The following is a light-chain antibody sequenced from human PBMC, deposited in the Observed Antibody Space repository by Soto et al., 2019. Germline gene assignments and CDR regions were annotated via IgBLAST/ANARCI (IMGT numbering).Light chain of an antibody. CDR3: QQYNSYLWT. V-gene: IGKV1-5*03. CDR2: KAS. J-gene: IGKJ1*01. CDR1: QSVSIW. Sequence: DAQMTQSPSALSASVGDTVTITCRASQSVSIWLAWYQQKPGKAPKLLIYKASSLESGVPSRFSGSGSGAKFTLTISSLQPDDFATYYCQQYNSYLWTFGQGTKVDIK.